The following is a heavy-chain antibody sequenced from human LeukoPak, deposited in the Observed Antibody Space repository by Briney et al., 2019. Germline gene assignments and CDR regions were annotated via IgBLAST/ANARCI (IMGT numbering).Heavy chain of an antibody. V-gene: IGHV3-11*04. D-gene: IGHD1-26*01. CDR3: ARDPYSGNYGAYYYYYMDV. J-gene: IGHJ6*03. CDR2: ISRSGNTV. CDR1: GFTFSDYY. Sequence: GGSLRLSCAASGFTFSDYYMSWIRQAPGKGLEWLSYISRSGNTVYYADSVKGRFTIPRDNAKSSLYLQMDSLRAEDTAVYYCARDPYSGNYGAYYYYYMDVWGKGTTVTISS.